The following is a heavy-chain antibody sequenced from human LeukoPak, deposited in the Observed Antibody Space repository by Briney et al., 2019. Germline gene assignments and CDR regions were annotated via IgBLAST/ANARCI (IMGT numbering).Heavy chain of an antibody. CDR1: GFTFSSYA. V-gene: IGHV3-23*01. CDR3: AREYCGGDCYSGFDY. Sequence: GGSLRLSCAASGFTFSSYAMSWVRQAPGKGLEWVSAISGSGGSTYYADSVKGRFTISRDNSKNTLYLQMNSLRAEDTAVYYCAREYCGGDCYSGFDYWGQGTLVTVSS. J-gene: IGHJ4*02. CDR2: ISGSGGST. D-gene: IGHD2-21*02.